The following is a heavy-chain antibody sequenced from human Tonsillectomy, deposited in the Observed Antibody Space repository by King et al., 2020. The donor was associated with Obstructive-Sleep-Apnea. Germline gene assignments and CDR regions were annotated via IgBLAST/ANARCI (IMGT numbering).Heavy chain of an antibody. Sequence: HVQLVESGAEVKKPGASVKVSCKASGYTFTGYYIHWVRQAPGQGLEWMGWIDPDSGGTTDAQKFQGRVTMTRDTSISTAYRELSRLRSDDTAVFYCARVVTDYFDSAGYLYWGPGSLVTVSS. CDR3: ARVVTDYFDSAGYLY. V-gene: IGHV1-2*02. J-gene: IGHJ4*02. CDR2: IDPDSGGT. D-gene: IGHD3-22*01. CDR1: GYTFTGYY.